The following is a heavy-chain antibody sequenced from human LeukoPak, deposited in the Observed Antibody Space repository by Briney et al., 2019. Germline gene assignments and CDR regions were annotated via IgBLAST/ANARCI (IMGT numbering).Heavy chain of an antibody. Sequence: GGSLRLSCAASGFTFSSNWMHWVLQAPGKGLVWVSRINRDESSTIYAASVKGRFTISRDNAKNTLYLQMNGLTAEDTAVYYCARDLWGASDCWGQGTLVTVSS. J-gene: IGHJ4*02. V-gene: IGHV3-74*01. CDR3: ARDLWGASDC. CDR1: GFTFSSNW. D-gene: IGHD1-26*01. CDR2: INRDESST.